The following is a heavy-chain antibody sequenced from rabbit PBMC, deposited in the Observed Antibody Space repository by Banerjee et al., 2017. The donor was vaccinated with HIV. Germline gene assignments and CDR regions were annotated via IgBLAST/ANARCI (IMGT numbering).Heavy chain of an antibody. D-gene: IGHD4-1*01. V-gene: IGHV1S45*01. CDR1: GFSFSSSYW. CDR3: ARDLAGVIGWNFAL. Sequence: QEQLEESGGDLVKPEGSLTLTCTASGFSFSSSYWICWVRQAPGKGLEWIGCTYIGSGSTYYASWVNGRFTISRSTSLDTATLQMTSLTAADTATYFCARDLAGVIGWNFALWGPGTLVTV. J-gene: IGHJ6*01. CDR2: TYIGSGST.